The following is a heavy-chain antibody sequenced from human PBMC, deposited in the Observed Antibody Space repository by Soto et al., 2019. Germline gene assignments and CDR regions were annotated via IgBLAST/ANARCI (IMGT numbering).Heavy chain of an antibody. CDR1: GGSISSSSYY. D-gene: IGHD3-3*01. CDR2: IYYSGST. CDR3: RTYYDFWSPKDADY. J-gene: IGHJ4*02. V-gene: IGHV4-39*01. Sequence: PSETLSLTCTVSGGSISSSSYYWGWIRQPPGKGLEWIGSIYYSGSTYYNPSLKSRVTISVDTSKNQFSLKLSSVTAADTAVYYCRTYYDFWSPKDADYWGQGTLVTVSS.